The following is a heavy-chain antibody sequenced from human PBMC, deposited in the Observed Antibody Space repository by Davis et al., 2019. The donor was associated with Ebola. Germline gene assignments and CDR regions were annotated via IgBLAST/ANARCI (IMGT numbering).Heavy chain of an antibody. CDR1: GYRFTSYH. J-gene: IGHJ3*02. CDR3: AREGGRYYDSSGYVFDI. CDR2: INPITGGT. D-gene: IGHD3-22*01. V-gene: IGHV1-46*01. Sequence: ASVKVSCKASGYRFTSYHMHWVRQAPGQGLEWMGIINPITGGTSYAQKFQVRVNMTRDTSTSTVYMELSSLRSEDTAVYYCAREGGRYYDSSGYVFDIWGQGTMVKVSS.